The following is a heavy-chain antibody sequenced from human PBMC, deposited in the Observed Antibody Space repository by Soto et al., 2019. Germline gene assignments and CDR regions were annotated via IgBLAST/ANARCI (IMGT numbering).Heavy chain of an antibody. CDR2: XSXYXGXT. J-gene: IGHJ3*02. D-gene: IGHD2-15*01. CDR1: GYTFTSYG. V-gene: IGHV1-18*01. Sequence: GASVKVSCKASGYTFTSYGISLVRQAPGQGLEXMGWXSXYXGXTXYXXXXQGRVTMTTDTSTSTAYRDLRSLRSDHTAVYYCARDSRSGRAFDIWGQGTMVTVSS. CDR3: ARDSRSGRAFDI.